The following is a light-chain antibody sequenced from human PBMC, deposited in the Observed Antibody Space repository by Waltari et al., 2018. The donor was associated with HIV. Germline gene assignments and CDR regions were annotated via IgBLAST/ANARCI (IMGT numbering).Light chain of an antibody. V-gene: IGKV1-12*01. Sequence: EIQMAQSPSSVTGSVGDRVTITCRASQSIGSSLAWYQHQPGEAPKLLIFGASRLESGVPPMFVGSGSGTEFALTISSLQTEDSATYYCQQADSFPHTFGGGTKVEV. CDR2: GAS. J-gene: IGKJ4*01. CDR1: QSIGSS. CDR3: QQADSFPHT.